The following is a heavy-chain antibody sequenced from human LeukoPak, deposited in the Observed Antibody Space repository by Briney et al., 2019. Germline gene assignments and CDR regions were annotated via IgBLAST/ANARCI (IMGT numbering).Heavy chain of an antibody. CDR2: ISASGTST. CDR3: AKDRTVFRGITYYFDY. Sequence: GGSRSLSCPALGFTFSNYALSWFRQAPGEGLNWFSLISASGTSTYYADSVKGRFTISKDNSKNTLYLQMNSLRADDTAAYYCAKDRTVFRGITYYFDYWGQGTLVTVSS. V-gene: IGHV3-23*01. J-gene: IGHJ4*02. D-gene: IGHD3-10*01. CDR1: GFTFSNYA.